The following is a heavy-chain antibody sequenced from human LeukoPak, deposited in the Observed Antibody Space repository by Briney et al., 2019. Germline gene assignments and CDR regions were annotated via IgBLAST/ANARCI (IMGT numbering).Heavy chain of an antibody. D-gene: IGHD4-17*01. CDR2: MNPNSGNT. Sequence: ASVKVSCRASGYTFTSYDINWVRQATGQGLEWMGWMNPNSGNTGYAQKFQGRVTITRNTSISTAYMELSSLRSEDTAVYYCARGSDYGDTDFDYWGQGTLVTVSS. CDR3: ARGSDYGDTDFDY. J-gene: IGHJ4*02. V-gene: IGHV1-8*03. CDR1: GYTFTSYD.